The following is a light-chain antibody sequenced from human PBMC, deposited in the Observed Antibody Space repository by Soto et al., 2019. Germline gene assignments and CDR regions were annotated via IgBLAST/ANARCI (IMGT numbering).Light chain of an antibody. CDR2: NTY. Sequence: QSVLTQPPSASGTPGQRVTISCSGSSSNIGSHTVNWYQQLPGTAPRLLIYNTYYRPSGVPDRFSSSKSGTSASLAISGLQSEDEADYYCAAWDDSLNGVVFGGGTKLTVL. CDR1: SSNIGSHT. CDR3: AAWDDSLNGVV. J-gene: IGLJ2*01. V-gene: IGLV1-44*01.